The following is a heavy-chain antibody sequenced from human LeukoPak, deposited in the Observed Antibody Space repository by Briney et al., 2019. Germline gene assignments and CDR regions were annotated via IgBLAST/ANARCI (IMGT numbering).Heavy chain of an antibody. J-gene: IGHJ3*02. V-gene: IGHV3-7*01. CDR3: ARLSDSISCFGFDI. Sequence: GGSLRLSCAASGFTFSGYWMSWVRQAPGKGLEWVANIKQDESEKYYVDSVKGRFTISRDNAKNSLYLQMNSLRAEDTAVYYCARLSDSISCFGFDIWGQGTTVTVSS. D-gene: IGHD2-2*01. CDR1: GFTFSGYW. CDR2: IKQDESEK.